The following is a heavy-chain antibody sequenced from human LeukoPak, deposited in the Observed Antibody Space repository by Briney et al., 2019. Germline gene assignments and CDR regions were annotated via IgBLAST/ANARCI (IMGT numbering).Heavy chain of an antibody. CDR3: ARDIGYSSSWYPYYYYYGMDV. CDR1: GFTFSSYW. Sequence: GSLRLSCAASGFTFSSYWMHWVRQAPGKGLVWVSRINSDGSSTSYADSVKGRFTISRDNAKNTLYLQMNSLRAEDTAVYYCARDIGYSSSWYPYYYYYGMDVWGQGTTVTVSS. CDR2: INSDGSST. V-gene: IGHV3-74*01. J-gene: IGHJ6*02. D-gene: IGHD6-13*01.